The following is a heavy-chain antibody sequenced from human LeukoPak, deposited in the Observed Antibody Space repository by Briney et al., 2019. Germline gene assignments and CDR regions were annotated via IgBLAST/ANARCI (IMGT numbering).Heavy chain of an antibody. V-gene: IGHV3-23*01. CDR1: GFTFSSYA. Sequence: PGGSLRLSCAVSGFTFSSYAMSWVRQAPGKGLEWVSSIGAAGGSKNYADSVKGRFTISRDNSKSTLYLQMSSLSPDDTAVYYCAKGGGLSCYDYWGQGTLVTVSS. J-gene: IGHJ4*02. D-gene: IGHD2-15*01. CDR3: AKGGGLSCYDY. CDR2: IGAAGGSK.